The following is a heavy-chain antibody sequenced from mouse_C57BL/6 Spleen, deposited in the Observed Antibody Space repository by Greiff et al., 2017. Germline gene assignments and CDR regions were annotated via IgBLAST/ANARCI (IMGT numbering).Heavy chain of an antibody. V-gene: IGHV1-66*01. CDR1: GYSFTSYY. CDR2: IYPGSGNT. CDR3: ARSLQAAQSTGLAY. D-gene: IGHD3-2*02. Sequence: VQLQQSGPELVKPGASVKISCKASGYSFTSYYIHWVKQRPGQGLEWIGWIYPGSGNTKYNEKFKGKATLTADTSSSTAYMQLSSLTSEYSAVYYCARSLQAAQSTGLAYWGQGTLVTVSS. J-gene: IGHJ3*01.